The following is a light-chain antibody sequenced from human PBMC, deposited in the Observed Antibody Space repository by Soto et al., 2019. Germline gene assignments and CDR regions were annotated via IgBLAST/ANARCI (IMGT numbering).Light chain of an antibody. CDR3: AAWDDSLNGHVV. CDR1: RSNIGSNT. V-gene: IGLV1-44*01. Sequence: QLVLSQPPSASGTPGQRVTISCSGSRSNIGSNTVNWYQQLPGTAPKLLIYSNNQRPSGVPDRFSGSKSGTSASLAVRGLQSEDEADYYCAAWDDSLNGHVVFGGGTKLTVL. J-gene: IGLJ2*01. CDR2: SNN.